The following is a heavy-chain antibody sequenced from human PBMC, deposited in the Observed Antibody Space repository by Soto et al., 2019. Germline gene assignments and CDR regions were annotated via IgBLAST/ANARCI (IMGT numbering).Heavy chain of an antibody. D-gene: IGHD6-6*01. CDR1: GFTFSSYA. J-gene: IGHJ3*02. Sequence: EVQLLESGGGLVQPGGSLRLSCAASGFTFSSYAMTWVRQAPAQGLEWVSGISGSGGGTYYADSVKGWFTISRDSSKNTLYLQMDSLRAEDTAVYYCAKKTDSSSPWDALDIWGQGTMVSVSS. V-gene: IGHV3-23*01. CDR2: ISGSGGGT. CDR3: AKKTDSSSPWDALDI.